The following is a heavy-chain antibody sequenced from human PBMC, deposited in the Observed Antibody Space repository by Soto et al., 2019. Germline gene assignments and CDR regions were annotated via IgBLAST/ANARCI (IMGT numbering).Heavy chain of an antibody. Sequence: PSETLSLTCTVSGGSISSGGYYWSWIRQHPGKGLEWIGYIYYSGSTYYNPSLKSRVTISVDTSKNQFSLKLSSVTAADTAVYYCARAVGCSSTSCYWFPPNRPGEDYFDYWGQGTLVTVSS. CDR1: GGSISSGGYY. J-gene: IGHJ4*02. D-gene: IGHD2-2*01. V-gene: IGHV4-31*03. CDR3: ARAVGCSSTSCYWFPPNRPGEDYFDY. CDR2: IYYSGST.